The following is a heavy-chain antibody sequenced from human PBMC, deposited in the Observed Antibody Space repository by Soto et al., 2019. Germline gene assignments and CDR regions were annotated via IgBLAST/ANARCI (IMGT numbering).Heavy chain of an antibody. Sequence: QVQLQQWGAGLLKPSETLSLTCAVYGGSFSGYYWSWIRQPPGKGLEWIGEINHSGSTNYNPSLKSRVTLSVDTSKNQFSLKLSSVTAADTAVYYCARAWGYCSGGSCYREGAFDYWGQGTLVTVSS. J-gene: IGHJ4*02. V-gene: IGHV4-34*01. CDR1: GGSFSGYY. CDR3: ARAWGYCSGGSCYREGAFDY. CDR2: INHSGST. D-gene: IGHD2-15*01.